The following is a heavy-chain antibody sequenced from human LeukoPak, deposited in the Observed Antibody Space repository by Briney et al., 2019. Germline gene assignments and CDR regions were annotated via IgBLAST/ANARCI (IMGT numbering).Heavy chain of an antibody. CDR3: AGLGGSYLPQH. Sequence: PSETLSLTCTVSDDFLISSFYSWGWVRQPPGKGLEWIAAIYASGSSYYNPSPEIRVTISVDTSKKQFSPKVKSVTAADTAVYYCAGLGGSYLPQHWGQGTLVTVSS. CDR1: DDFLISSFYS. J-gene: IGHJ1*01. CDR2: IYASGSS. V-gene: IGHV4-39*01. D-gene: IGHD1-26*01.